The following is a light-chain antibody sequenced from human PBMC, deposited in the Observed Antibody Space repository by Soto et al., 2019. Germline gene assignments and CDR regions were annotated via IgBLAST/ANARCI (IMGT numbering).Light chain of an antibody. CDR2: DAS. CDR1: QSVSSY. J-gene: IGKJ2*01. V-gene: IGKV3-11*01. Sequence: EIVLTQSPATLSLSPGERATLSCRASQSVSSYLAWYQQKPGQAPRLLIYDASNRATGIPARFIGSGSGTDFLLINSSRVPEDFVAYYCQQRSNWSPYTFGEGTKLEIK. CDR3: QQRSNWSPYT.